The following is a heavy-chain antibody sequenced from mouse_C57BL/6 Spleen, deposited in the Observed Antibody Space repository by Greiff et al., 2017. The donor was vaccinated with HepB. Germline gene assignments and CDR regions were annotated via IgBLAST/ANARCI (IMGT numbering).Heavy chain of an antibody. CDR2: ISDGGSYT. CDR1: GFTFSSYA. D-gene: IGHD1-1*01. Sequence: EVHLVESGGGLVKPGGSLKLSCAASGFTFSSYAMSWVRQTPEKRLEWVATISDGGSYTYYPDNVKGRFTISRDNAKNNLYLQMSHLKSEDTAMYYCARLRITTVVAEYFDVWGTGTTVTVSS. V-gene: IGHV5-4*01. CDR3: ARLRITTVVAEYFDV. J-gene: IGHJ1*03.